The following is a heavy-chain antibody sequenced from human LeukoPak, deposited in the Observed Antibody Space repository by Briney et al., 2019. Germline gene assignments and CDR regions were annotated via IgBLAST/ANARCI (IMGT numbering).Heavy chain of an antibody. CDR1: GFTFSSHD. Sequence: GGSLRLSCAASGFTFSSHDMHWVRQAPGKGLVWVSRINSDGSSTSYADSVKGRFTISRDNAKNTLYLQMNSLRDEDTAVYYCARGTTRVSPGYWGQGTLVTVSS. V-gene: IGHV3-74*01. CDR3: ARGTTRVSPGY. D-gene: IGHD4-11*01. CDR2: INSDGSST. J-gene: IGHJ4*02.